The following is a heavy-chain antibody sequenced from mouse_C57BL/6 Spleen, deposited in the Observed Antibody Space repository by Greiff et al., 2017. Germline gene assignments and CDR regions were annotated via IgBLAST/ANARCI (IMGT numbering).Heavy chain of an antibody. Sequence: QVQLQQSGAELVKPGASVKLSCKASGYTFTSYWMHWVKQRPGRGLEWIGRIDPNSGGTKYNEKFKSKATLTVDKPSSTAYMQLSSLTSEDSAVYYCARSYYSNYGKGVDAMDYWGQGTSVTVSS. CDR1: GYTFTSYW. CDR3: ARSYYSNYGKGVDAMDY. CDR2: IDPNSGGT. J-gene: IGHJ4*01. D-gene: IGHD2-5*01. V-gene: IGHV1-72*01.